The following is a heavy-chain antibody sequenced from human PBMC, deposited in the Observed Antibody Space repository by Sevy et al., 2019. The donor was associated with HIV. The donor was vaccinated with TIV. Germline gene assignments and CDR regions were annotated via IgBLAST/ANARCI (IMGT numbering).Heavy chain of an antibody. Sequence: GGSLRLSCTVSGFIFSNFAMHWVRQAPGKGLELVAVTSYDGSHKYYADSVKGRFTVSRDNSRNILSLEMNSLRRDDTAVYYCARGENDDEFFQYWGQGTLVTVSS. J-gene: IGHJ1*01. CDR3: ARGENDDEFFQY. D-gene: IGHD1-26*01. V-gene: IGHV3-30*04. CDR2: TSYDGSHK. CDR1: GFIFSNFA.